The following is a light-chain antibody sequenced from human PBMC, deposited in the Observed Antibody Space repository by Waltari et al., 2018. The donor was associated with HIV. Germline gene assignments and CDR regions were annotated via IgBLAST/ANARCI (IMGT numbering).Light chain of an antibody. J-gene: IGLJ3*02. CDR1: SSHIGDFS. CDR2: AIN. V-gene: IGLV1-47*01. CDR3: AVWDDSLRGGV. Sequence: QSVLTQPLSASGTPGQRVTISCSGSSSHIGDFSVSWYQHLPGAAPKLLIYAINQRPLGFPDRFSGSRSGTSASLAISGLRSEDEAVYSCAVWDDSLRGGVFGGGTKLTVL.